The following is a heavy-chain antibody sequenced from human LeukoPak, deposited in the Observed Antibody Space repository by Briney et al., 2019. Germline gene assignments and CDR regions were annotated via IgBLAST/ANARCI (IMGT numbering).Heavy chain of an antibody. CDR1: GGSFSGYY. CDR2: INHSGST. CDR3: ARGCGGTHYDFWSGYYTRYYFDY. D-gene: IGHD3-3*01. J-gene: IGHJ4*02. Sequence: PSETLSLTCAVYGGSFSGYYRSWIRQPPGKGLEWIGEINHSGSTNYNPSLKSRVTISVDTSKNQFSLKLSSVTAADTAVYYCARGCGGTHYDFWSGYYTRYYFDYWGQGTLVTVSS. V-gene: IGHV4-34*01.